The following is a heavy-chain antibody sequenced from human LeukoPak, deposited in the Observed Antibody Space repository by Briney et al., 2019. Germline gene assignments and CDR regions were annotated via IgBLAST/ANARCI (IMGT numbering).Heavy chain of an antibody. J-gene: IGHJ4*02. V-gene: IGHV3-64D*06. CDR3: VKGIVVVTARAFDY. Sequence: PGGSLRLSCSAPGFTFSSYAMHWVRQAPGKGLEYVSAISSNGGSTYYADSVKGRFTISRDNSKNTLYLQMSSLRPEDTAVYYCVKGIVVVTARAFDYWGQGTPVSSSS. D-gene: IGHD2-21*02. CDR2: ISSNGGST. CDR1: GFTFSSYA.